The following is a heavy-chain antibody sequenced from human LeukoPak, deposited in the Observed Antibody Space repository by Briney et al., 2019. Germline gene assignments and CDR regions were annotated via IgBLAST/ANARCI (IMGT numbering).Heavy chain of an antibody. CDR1: GYTFTDYF. Sequence: ASVKVSCKASGYTFTDYFIHWVRQAAGQGLEWMGRINPNIGDASYAQKFQDRVTMTRDRSINTAYMELSRLTSDDTAVYYCARMALDGGDSIGFDSWGQGTLVTVSS. CDR2: INPNIGDA. J-gene: IGHJ5*01. D-gene: IGHD2-21*02. V-gene: IGHV1-2*02. CDR3: ARMALDGGDSIGFDS.